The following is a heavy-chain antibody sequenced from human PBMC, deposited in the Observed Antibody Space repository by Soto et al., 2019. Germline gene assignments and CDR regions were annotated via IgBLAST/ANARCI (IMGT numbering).Heavy chain of an antibody. D-gene: IGHD6-19*01. CDR3: AKEKIASTVADFFDY. J-gene: IGHJ4*02. V-gene: IGHV3-23*01. CDR1: GFTFSSHA. Sequence: GGSLRLSCAASGFTFSSHAMSWVRQAPGKGLQWVSTISGSGSSTFYADSVRGRFTISRDNSKNTLYLQMNSLRAEDTALYYCAKEKIASTVADFFDYWGQGTLVTVSS. CDR2: ISGSGSST.